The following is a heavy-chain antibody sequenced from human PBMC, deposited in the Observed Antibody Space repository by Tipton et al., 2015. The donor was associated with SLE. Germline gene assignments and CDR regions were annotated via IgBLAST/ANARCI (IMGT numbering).Heavy chain of an antibody. CDR2: IYTSGST. Sequence: LRLSCTVSGGSITSGSYYWSWIRQPAGKGLEWIGRIYTSGSTNYNPSLKSRVTISVDTSKNQFSLKLSSVTAADTAVYYCARGGRVLRFLESYRGFDPWGQGTLVTVSS. CDR1: GGSITSGSYY. D-gene: IGHD3-3*01. V-gene: IGHV4-61*02. J-gene: IGHJ5*02. CDR3: ARGGRVLRFLESYRGFDP.